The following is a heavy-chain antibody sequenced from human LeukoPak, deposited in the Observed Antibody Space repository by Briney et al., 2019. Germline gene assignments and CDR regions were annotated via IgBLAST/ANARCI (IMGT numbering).Heavy chain of an antibody. Sequence: ASVKVSCKASGGTFSSYAISWVRQAPGQGLEWMGRIIPILGIANYAQKFQGRVTITADKSTSTAYMELSSLRSEDTAVYYCARVLGGSYRHYYYGMDVWGQGTTVTVSS. V-gene: IGHV1-69*04. CDR2: IIPILGIA. CDR1: GGTFSSYA. CDR3: ARVLGGSYRHYYYGMDV. J-gene: IGHJ6*02. D-gene: IGHD1-26*01.